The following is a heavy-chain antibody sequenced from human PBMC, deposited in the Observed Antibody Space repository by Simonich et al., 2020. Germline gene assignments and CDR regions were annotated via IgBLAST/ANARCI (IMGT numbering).Heavy chain of an antibody. D-gene: IGHD2-15*01. CDR2: IWYDGSNK. Sequence: QVQLVESGGGVVQPGRSLRLSCAASGFPFSSYGMHWVRQAPGKGLEWVAVIWYDGSNKYYADSVKGRFTISRDNSKNPLYLQMNSLRAEDTAVYYCARDRYCSGGSCYYFDYWGQGTLVTVSS. CDR1: GFPFSSYG. CDR3: ARDRYCSGGSCYYFDY. V-gene: IGHV3-33*01. J-gene: IGHJ4*02.